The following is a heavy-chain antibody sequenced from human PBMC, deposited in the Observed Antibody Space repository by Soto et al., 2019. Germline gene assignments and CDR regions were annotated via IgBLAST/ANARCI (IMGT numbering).Heavy chain of an antibody. D-gene: IGHD2-15*01. CDR2: IIPIFGTA. CDR3: ARADCSGGSCYSNYYYYGMDV. V-gene: IGHV1-69*06. CDR1: GGTFSSYA. J-gene: IGHJ6*02. Sequence: GASVKVSCKASGGTFSSYAISWVRQAPGQGLEWMGGIIPIFGTANYAQKFQGRVTITADKSTSTAYMELSSLRSEDTAVYYCARADCSGGSCYSNYYYYGMDVWGQGTTGTVSS.